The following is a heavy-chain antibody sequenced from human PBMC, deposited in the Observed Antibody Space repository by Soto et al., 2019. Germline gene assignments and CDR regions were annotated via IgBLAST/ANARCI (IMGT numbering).Heavy chain of an antibody. CDR3: ARHTTGYCSSTSCYTTNYYYYYMDV. CDR1: GGSISSYY. CDR2: IYYSGST. J-gene: IGHJ6*03. Sequence: SEILSLTCTVSGGSISSYYWSWIRQPPGKGLEWIGYIYYSGSTNYNPSLKSRVTISVDTSKNQFSLKLSSVTAADTAVYYCARHTTGYCSSTSCYTTNYYYYYMDVWGKGTTVTVSS. D-gene: IGHD2-2*02. V-gene: IGHV4-59*08.